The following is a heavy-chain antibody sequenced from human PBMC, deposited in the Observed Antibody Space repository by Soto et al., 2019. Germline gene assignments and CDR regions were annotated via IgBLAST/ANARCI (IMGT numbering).Heavy chain of an antibody. CDR3: TTDHGGGYAFDI. D-gene: IGHD3-16*01. Sequence: ESGGGLVKPGGSLRLSCAASGFTFSNAWMSWVRQAPGKGLEWVGRIKSKTDGGTTDYAAPVKGRFTISRDDSKNTLYLQMNSLKTEDTAVYYCTTDHGGGYAFDIWGQGTMVTVSS. J-gene: IGHJ3*02. CDR1: GFTFSNAW. V-gene: IGHV3-15*01. CDR2: IKSKTDGGTT.